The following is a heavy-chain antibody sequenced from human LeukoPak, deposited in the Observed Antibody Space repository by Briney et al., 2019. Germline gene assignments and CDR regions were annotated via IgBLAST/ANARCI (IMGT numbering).Heavy chain of an antibody. CDR3: ARDHDFWSGYGRSNWFDP. CDR2: ISAYNGNT. D-gene: IGHD3-3*01. J-gene: IGHJ5*02. CDR1: GYTFTSYG. V-gene: IGHV1-18*01. Sequence: ASVKVSCKASGYTFTSYGISWVRQAPGQGLEWMGWISAYNGNTNYAQKLQGRVTMTTDTSTSTAYMELRSLRSDGTAVYYCARDHDFWSGYGRSNWFDPWGQGTLVTVSS.